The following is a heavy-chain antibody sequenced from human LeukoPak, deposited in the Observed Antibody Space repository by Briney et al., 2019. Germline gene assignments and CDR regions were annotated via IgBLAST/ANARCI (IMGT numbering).Heavy chain of an antibody. J-gene: IGHJ4*02. V-gene: IGHV4-34*01. Sequence: SETLSLTCAVYGGSFSGYYWSWIRQPPGKGLEWIGEINHSGSTNYNPSLKSRVTISVDTSKNQFSLKLSSVTAADTAVYYCARARPDGTTKGFDYWGLGTLVTVSS. D-gene: IGHD1-1*01. CDR1: GGSFSGYY. CDR2: INHSGST. CDR3: ARARPDGTTKGFDY.